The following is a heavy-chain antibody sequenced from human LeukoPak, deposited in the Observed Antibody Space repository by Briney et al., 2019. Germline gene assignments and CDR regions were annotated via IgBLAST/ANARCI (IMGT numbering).Heavy chain of an antibody. J-gene: IGHJ4*02. Sequence: SETLSLTCAVYGGSFSGYYWSWIRQPPGKGLEWIGEINHSGSTNYNPSLKSRVTISVDTSKNQFSLKLSSATAADTAVYYCATSDYFDYWGQGTLVTVSS. CDR3: ATSDYFDY. CDR2: INHSGST. CDR1: GGSFSGYY. V-gene: IGHV4-34*01.